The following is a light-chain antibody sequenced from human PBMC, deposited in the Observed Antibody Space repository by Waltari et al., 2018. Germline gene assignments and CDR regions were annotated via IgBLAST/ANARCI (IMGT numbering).Light chain of an antibody. CDR1: SSDVGGYNY. J-gene: IGLJ3*02. CDR2: DVS. Sequence: QSALTQPASVSGSPGQSITIPCTGTSSDVGGYNYVSGYQQHPGKAPKLMIYDVSKRPSGVSNRFSGVKSGNTASLTISVLQAEDEADYYCSSYTSSSTWVFGGGTKLTVL. CDR3: SSYTSSSTWV. V-gene: IGLV2-14*01.